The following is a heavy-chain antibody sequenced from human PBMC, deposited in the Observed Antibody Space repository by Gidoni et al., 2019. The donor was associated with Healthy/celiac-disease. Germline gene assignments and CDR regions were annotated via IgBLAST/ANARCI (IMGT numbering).Heavy chain of an antibody. Sequence: EVQLVESGGGLVQPGGSLRRSCSASGFTFSSYWRSWVRQAPGKGLEWVANIKQDGSEKYYVDSVKGRCTRSRDNAKNSLYRQMNSLRAEDTAVYYCARISTDGFDPWGQGTLVTVSS. CDR1: GFTFSSYW. J-gene: IGHJ5*02. V-gene: IGHV3-7*03. CDR3: ARISTDGFDP. D-gene: IGHD3-10*01. CDR2: IKQDGSEK.